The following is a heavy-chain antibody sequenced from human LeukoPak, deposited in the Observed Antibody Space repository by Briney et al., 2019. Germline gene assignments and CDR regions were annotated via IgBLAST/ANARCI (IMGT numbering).Heavy chain of an antibody. CDR3: ARDPGEGNFGL. V-gene: IGHV4-59*12. D-gene: IGHD7-27*01. J-gene: IGHJ2*01. CDR2: IYYTGTT. Sequence: KASETLSLTCTVSGGSISSYYWNWIRQPPGMGLEWIGDIYYTGTTNYNPSLKSRVTISVDTSKNQFSLNLSSVTAADTAVYFCARDPGEGNFGLWGRGTLVTVSS. CDR1: GGSISSYY.